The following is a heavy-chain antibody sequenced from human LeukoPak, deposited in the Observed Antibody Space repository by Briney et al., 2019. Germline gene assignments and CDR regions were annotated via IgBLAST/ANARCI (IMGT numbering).Heavy chain of an antibody. CDR2: INPNSGGT. Sequence: ASAKVSCKASGYTFTGYYMHWVRQAPGQGLEWMGWINPNSGGTNYAQKFQGRVTMTRDTSISTAYMELSRLRSDDTAVYYCAREYYYDSSGFDYWGQGTLVTVSS. CDR1: GYTFTGYY. D-gene: IGHD3-22*01. J-gene: IGHJ4*02. V-gene: IGHV1-2*02. CDR3: AREYYYDSSGFDY.